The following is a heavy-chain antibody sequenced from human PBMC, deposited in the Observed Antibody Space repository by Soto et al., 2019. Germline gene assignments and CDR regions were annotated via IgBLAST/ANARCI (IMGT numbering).Heavy chain of an antibody. CDR2: ISGSGGST. D-gene: IGHD6-13*01. CDR3: AKENGYSSSWFEFDY. J-gene: IGHJ4*02. V-gene: IGHV3-23*01. CDR1: GFTFSSYA. Sequence: EVQLLESGGGLVQPGGSLRLSCAAPGFTFSSYAMSWLRQAPGKGLEWVSAISGSGGSTYYADSVKGRFTISRDNPKNTLYLQMNSLRAEDTAVYYCAKENGYSSSWFEFDYWGQGTLVTVSS.